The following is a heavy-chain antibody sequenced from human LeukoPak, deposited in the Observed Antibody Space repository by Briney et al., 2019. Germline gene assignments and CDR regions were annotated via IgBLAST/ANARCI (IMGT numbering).Heavy chain of an antibody. Sequence: PSETLSLTCTVSGGSISSSSYYWGWIRQPPGKGLEWIGSIYYSGSTYYNPSLKSRVTISVGTSKNQFSLKLSSVTAADTAVYYCAGGPAYCGGDCFLDWGQGTLVTVSS. D-gene: IGHD2-21*02. CDR1: GGSISSSSYY. CDR2: IYYSGST. V-gene: IGHV4-39*01. J-gene: IGHJ4*02. CDR3: AGGPAYCGGDCFLD.